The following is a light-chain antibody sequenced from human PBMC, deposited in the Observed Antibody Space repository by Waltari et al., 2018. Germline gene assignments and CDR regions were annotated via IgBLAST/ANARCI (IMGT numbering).Light chain of an antibody. CDR1: QSVSRA. V-gene: IGKV3-20*01. J-gene: IGKJ1*01. CDR3: QHYVRLPAT. CDR2: GAS. Sequence: EIVLTQSPGSLSSSPGARVTLSCRASQSVSRALAWYQQKPGQAPRLLIFGASNRATGIPDRFSGRGSETDFSLTISRLEPEDFAVYYCQHYVRLPATFGRGTKVEIK.